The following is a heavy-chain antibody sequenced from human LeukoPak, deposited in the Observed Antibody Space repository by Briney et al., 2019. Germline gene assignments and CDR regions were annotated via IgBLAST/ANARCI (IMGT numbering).Heavy chain of an antibody. V-gene: IGHV3-64D*06. J-gene: IGHJ4*02. CDR1: GFIISDYA. CDR3: VKDLYKGDSASWYFFHY. D-gene: IGHD6-13*01. Sequence: GGSLRLSCSASGFIISDYAMHWVRQAPGKGLEYVSGISANGGSTYYADSVKGRFTISRDTSKNTLYLQVSSLRAEDTAMYYCVKDLYKGDSASWYFFHYWGQGIPVTVSS. CDR2: ISANGGST.